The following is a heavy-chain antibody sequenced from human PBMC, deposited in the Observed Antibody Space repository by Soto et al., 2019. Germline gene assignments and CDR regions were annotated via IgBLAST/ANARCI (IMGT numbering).Heavy chain of an antibody. D-gene: IGHD7-27*01. J-gene: IGHJ4*02. CDR3: AKVLTGELDY. CDR2: ISYDENNK. CDR1: GFTFSSYG. V-gene: IGHV3-30*18. Sequence: PVGSLRLSCAASGFTFSSYGMNWVRQAPGKGLEWVAVISYDENNKYYADSVKGRFTISRDNSKNTLYLQMNSLRAEDTAVYYCAKVLTGELDYWGQGTLVTVSS.